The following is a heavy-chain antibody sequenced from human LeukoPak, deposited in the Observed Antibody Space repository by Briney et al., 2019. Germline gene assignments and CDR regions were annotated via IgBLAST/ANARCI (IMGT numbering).Heavy chain of an antibody. CDR1: GFTVSSNY. V-gene: IGHV3-53*01. J-gene: IGHJ4*02. CDR3: ARVGRYCSGGSCYSPIDY. CDR2: IYSGGST. Sequence: GGSLRLSCAASGFTVSSNYMRWVRQAPGKGMEWVSVIYSGGSTYYADSVKGRFTISRDNPKNTLYLQMNSLRAEDTAVYYCARVGRYCSGGSCYSPIDYWGQGTLVTVSS. D-gene: IGHD2-15*01.